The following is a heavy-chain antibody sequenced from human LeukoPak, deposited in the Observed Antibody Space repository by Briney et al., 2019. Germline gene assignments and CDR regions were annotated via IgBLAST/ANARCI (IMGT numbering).Heavy chain of an antibody. V-gene: IGHV3-23*01. CDR3: AKGFVGAPAPTYWFDP. CDR1: GFTFSSYA. J-gene: IGHJ5*02. D-gene: IGHD1-26*01. Sequence: GGSLRLSCAASGFTFSSYAMSWVRQAPGKGLEWVSAISGSGGSTYYADSVKGRFTISRDNSKNTLYLQMNSLRAEDTAVYYCAKGFVGAPAPTYWFDPWGQGTLVTVSS. CDR2: ISGSGGST.